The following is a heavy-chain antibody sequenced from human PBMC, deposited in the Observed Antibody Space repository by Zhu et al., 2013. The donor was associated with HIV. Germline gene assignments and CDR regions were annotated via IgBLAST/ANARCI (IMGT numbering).Heavy chain of an antibody. CDR3: ARDRMEYSSSPGWYFDL. CDR2: ISAYNGNT. V-gene: IGHV1-18*01. J-gene: IGHJ2*01. D-gene: IGHD6-6*01. CDR1: GYTFTSCG. Sequence: QVQLVQSGAEVKKPGASVKVSCKASGYTFTSCGISWVRQAPGQGLEWMGWISAYNGNTNYAQNLQGRVTMTTDTSTSTAYMELRSLRSDDTAVYYCARDRMEYSSSPGWYFDLVGPWHLVTVS.